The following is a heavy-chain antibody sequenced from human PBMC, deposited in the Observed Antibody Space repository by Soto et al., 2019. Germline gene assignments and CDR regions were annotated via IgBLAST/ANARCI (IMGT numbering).Heavy chain of an antibody. D-gene: IGHD6-19*01. CDR2: IYYSGST. J-gene: IGHJ4*02. V-gene: IGHV4-59*01. CDR3: ARLGRWLVLDYFDY. CDR1: GGSISSYY. Sequence: SETLSLTCTVSGGSISSYYWSWIRQPPGKGLEWIGYIYYSGSTNYNPSLKSRVTISVDTSKNQFSLKLSSVTAADTAVYYCARLGRWLVLDYFDYGGQGPLVTVSS.